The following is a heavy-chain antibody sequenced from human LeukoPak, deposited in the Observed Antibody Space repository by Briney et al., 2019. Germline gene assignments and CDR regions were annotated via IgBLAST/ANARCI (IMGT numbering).Heavy chain of an antibody. CDR3: AKDIYSSGGVLWYFDL. Sequence: GGSLRLSCAASGFTFSSYGMHWVRQAPGKGLEWVAFIRYDGSNKYYADSVKGRFTISRDNSKNTLYLQMNSLRAEDTAVYYCAKDIYSSGGVLWYFDLWGRGTLVTVSS. D-gene: IGHD6-19*01. CDR1: GFTFSSYG. V-gene: IGHV3-30*02. CDR2: IRYDGSNK. J-gene: IGHJ2*01.